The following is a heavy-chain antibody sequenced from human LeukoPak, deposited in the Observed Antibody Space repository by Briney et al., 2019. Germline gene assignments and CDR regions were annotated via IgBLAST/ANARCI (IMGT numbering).Heavy chain of an antibody. CDR3: ARQLDKKPSWFDP. V-gene: IGHV4-39*01. CDR1: GGSISSSSYY. CDR2: IYYSGST. D-gene: IGHD2-2*03. J-gene: IGHJ5*02. Sequence: SETLSLTCTVSGGSISSSSYYRGWIRQPPGKGLEWIGSIYYSGSTYYNPSLKSRVTISVDTSKNQFSLKLSSVTAADTAVYYCARQLDKKPSWFDPWGQGTLVTVSS.